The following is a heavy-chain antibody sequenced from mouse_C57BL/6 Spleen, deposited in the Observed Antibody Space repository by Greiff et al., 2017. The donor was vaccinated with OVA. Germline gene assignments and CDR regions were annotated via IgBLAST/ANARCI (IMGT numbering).Heavy chain of an antibody. V-gene: IGHV3-6*01. CDR2: ISYDGSN. J-gene: IGHJ2*01. CDR1: GYSITSGYY. D-gene: IGHD1-1*01. Sequence: EVQLQESGPGLVKPSQSLSLTCSVTGYSITSGYYWNWIRQFPGNKLEWMGYISYDGSNNYNPSLKNRISITRDTSKNQFFLKLNSVTTEDTATYYCASGDYYGSPFDYWGQGTTLTVSS. CDR3: ASGDYYGSPFDY.